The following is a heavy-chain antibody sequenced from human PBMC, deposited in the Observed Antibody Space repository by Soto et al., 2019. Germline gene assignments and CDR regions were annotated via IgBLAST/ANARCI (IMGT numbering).Heavy chain of an antibody. V-gene: IGHV3-33*01. CDR2: IWYDGSNT. J-gene: IGHJ2*01. CDR3: TRDVSSRYFDL. Sequence: QVQLVESGGGVVQPGRSLRLSCAASGFTFRNYGMHWVRQAPGKGLEWVARIWYDGSNTFYTDSVKGRFPISRDNSKSTWHLQMNSLRAEDTAIYYCTRDVSSRYFDLWGRGSLVTVSS. CDR1: GFTFRNYG.